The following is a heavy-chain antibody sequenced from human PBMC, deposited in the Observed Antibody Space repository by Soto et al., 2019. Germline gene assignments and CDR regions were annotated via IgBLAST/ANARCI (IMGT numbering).Heavy chain of an antibody. CDR3: ARGDYGGNSLYYYYGMDV. J-gene: IGHJ6*02. CDR1: GFTFSSYG. CDR2: IWYDGSNK. D-gene: IGHD4-17*01. Sequence: QVQLVESGGGVVQPGRSLRLSCAASGFTFSSYGMHWVRQAPGKGLEWVAVIWYDGSNKYYADSVKSRFTISRDNSKNTLYLQMNSLRAEDTAVYYCARGDYGGNSLYYYYGMDVWGQGTTVTVSS. V-gene: IGHV3-33*01.